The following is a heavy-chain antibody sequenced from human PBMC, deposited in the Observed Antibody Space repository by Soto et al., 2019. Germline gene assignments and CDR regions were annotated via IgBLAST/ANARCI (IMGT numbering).Heavy chain of an antibody. D-gene: IGHD2-2*01. CDR2: ISYDGSNK. J-gene: IGHJ4*02. Sequence: QVQLVESRGGVVQPGRSLRLSCAASGFTFSSYGMHWVRQAPGKGLEWVAVISYDGSNKYYADSVKGRFTISRDKSKNTLYLQMNSLRAEDTAVYYCAKVLAVPAAAPDYWGQGTLVTVSS. CDR3: AKVLAVPAAAPDY. CDR1: GFTFSSYG. V-gene: IGHV3-30*18.